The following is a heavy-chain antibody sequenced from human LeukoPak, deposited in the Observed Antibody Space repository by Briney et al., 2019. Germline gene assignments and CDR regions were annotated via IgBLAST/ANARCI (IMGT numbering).Heavy chain of an antibody. Sequence: SETLSLTCAVYGGSFSGYYWTWIRQPPGKGLEWIGEMNHSGSANYNPSLKSRVTISVDTSKNQFSLKPSSVTAADTAVYYCARDGRFPPEVLPRYFDYWGQGTLVTVSS. V-gene: IGHV4-34*01. CDR1: GGSFSGYY. J-gene: IGHJ4*02. CDR2: MNHSGSA. D-gene: IGHD1-26*01. CDR3: ARDGRFPPEVLPRYFDY.